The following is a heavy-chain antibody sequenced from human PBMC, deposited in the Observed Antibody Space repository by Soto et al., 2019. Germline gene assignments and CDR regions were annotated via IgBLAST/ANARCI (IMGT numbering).Heavy chain of an antibody. CDR1: GFTFSSYA. J-gene: IGHJ4*02. V-gene: IGHV3-30-3*01. CDR3: ARDRRNYYVSSGYINYFDY. Sequence: QVQLVESGGGVVQPGRSLRLSCAASGFTFSSYAMHWVRQAPGKGLEWVAVISYDGSNKYYADSVKGRFTISRDNSKNTLYLQMNSLRAEDTAVYYCARDRRNYYVSSGYINYFDYWGQGTLVTVSS. D-gene: IGHD3-22*01. CDR2: ISYDGSNK.